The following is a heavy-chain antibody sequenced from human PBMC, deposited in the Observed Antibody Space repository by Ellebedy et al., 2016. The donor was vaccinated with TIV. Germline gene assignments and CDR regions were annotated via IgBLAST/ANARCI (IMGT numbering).Heavy chain of an antibody. CDR2: INCDTGGT. Sequence: AASVKVSCKVSGYIFTDYYIHWFRQAPGQEFEWMGWINCDTGGTNSAQKFQGRVTLTRDTSSSTVYMELSGLTSNDTAMYYCARDSGLRGGNWLDPWGQGTLVTVSS. CDR1: GYIFTDYY. V-gene: IGHV1-2*02. CDR3: ARDSGLRGGNWLDP. J-gene: IGHJ5*02. D-gene: IGHD3-10*01.